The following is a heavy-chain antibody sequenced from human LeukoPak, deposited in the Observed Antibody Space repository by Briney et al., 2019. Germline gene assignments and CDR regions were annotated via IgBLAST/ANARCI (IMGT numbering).Heavy chain of an antibody. Sequence: ASVTVSCKASGYTFTSYYMHWVRQAPGQGLEWMGWISAYNGNTNYAQKLQGRVTMTTDTSTSTAYMELRSLRSDDTAVYYCAREYSSSWYAYWGQGTLVTVSS. CDR3: AREYSSSWYAY. D-gene: IGHD6-13*01. CDR1: GYTFTSYY. V-gene: IGHV1-18*04. J-gene: IGHJ4*02. CDR2: ISAYNGNT.